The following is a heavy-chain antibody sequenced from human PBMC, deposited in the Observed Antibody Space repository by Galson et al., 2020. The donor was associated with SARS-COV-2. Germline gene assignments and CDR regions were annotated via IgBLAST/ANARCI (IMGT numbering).Heavy chain of an antibody. CDR3: ARQRSFDWYNDALDS. CDR1: GYSFTTYW. CDR2: IYPGDSDP. D-gene: IGHD3-9*01. V-gene: IGHV5-51*01. J-gene: IGHJ3*02. Sequence: HGESPKISCTGSGYSFTTYWIGWVRQMPGEVLEWMGLIYPGDSDPTYSPSFQGQVTISFDKSMRTAYLQWSSLKASDTVIYYCARQRSFDWYNDALDSWGQGTMVTVSS.